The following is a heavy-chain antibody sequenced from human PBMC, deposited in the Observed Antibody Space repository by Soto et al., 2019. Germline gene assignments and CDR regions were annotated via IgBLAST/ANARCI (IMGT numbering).Heavy chain of an antibody. CDR2: ISGDGVTT. CDR1: GFPFSSYW. V-gene: IGHV3-74*01. J-gene: IGHJ4*02. Sequence: EVQLVESGGDLVQRGGSLRLSCAASGFPFSSYWMHWVRHTPGEGLDWVARISGDGVTTYYADSVTGRFTVSRDNAKNTLSLQISGLRAEDTAVYYCARESYGLLTGYYTDYWGQGTLVSVSS. CDR3: ARESYGLLTGYYTDY. D-gene: IGHD3-9*01.